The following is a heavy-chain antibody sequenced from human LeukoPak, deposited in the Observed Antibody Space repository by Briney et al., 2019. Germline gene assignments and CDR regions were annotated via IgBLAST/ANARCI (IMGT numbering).Heavy chain of an antibody. V-gene: IGHV3-21*01. CDR3: ARVLETDCRGGSCYSGLDY. D-gene: IGHD2-15*01. CDR2: ISRTGSYI. Sequence: GGSLRLSCAASGFTFSSYNMNWVRQAPGRELEWVSSISRTGSYIYYADSVKGRFTISRDNAQNSLYLQMNSLRVEDTAVYYCARVLETDCRGGSCYSGLDYWGQGTLVTVSS. CDR1: GFTFSSYN. J-gene: IGHJ4*02.